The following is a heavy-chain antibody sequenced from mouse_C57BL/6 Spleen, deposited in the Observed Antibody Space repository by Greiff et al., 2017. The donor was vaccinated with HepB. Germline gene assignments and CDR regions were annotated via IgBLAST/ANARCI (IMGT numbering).Heavy chain of an antibody. V-gene: IGHV1-55*01. Sequence: VQLQQPGAELVKPGASVKMSCKASGYTFTSYWITWVKQRPGQGLEWIGDIYPGSGSTNYNEKFKSKATLTVDTSSSTAYMQLSSLTSEDSAVYYCARNMATVVATDFDYWGQGTTLTVSS. CDR3: ARNMATVVATDFDY. CDR1: GYTFTSYW. CDR2: IYPGSGST. J-gene: IGHJ2*01. D-gene: IGHD1-1*01.